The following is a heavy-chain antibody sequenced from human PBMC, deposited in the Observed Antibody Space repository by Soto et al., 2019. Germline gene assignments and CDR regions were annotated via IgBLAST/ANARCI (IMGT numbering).Heavy chain of an antibody. CDR3: ARVPRSQYYFDY. J-gene: IGHJ4*02. CDR2: IYYSGST. CDR1: GGSISSGGYY. Sequence: QVQLQESGPGLVKPSQTLSLTCTVSGGSISSGGYYWSWIRQHPGKGLEWIGYIYYSGSTYYNPSLKGRXXIXVXXSKNPFSLKLSSVTAADTAVYYCARVPRSQYYFDYWGQGTLVTVSS. V-gene: IGHV4-31*03.